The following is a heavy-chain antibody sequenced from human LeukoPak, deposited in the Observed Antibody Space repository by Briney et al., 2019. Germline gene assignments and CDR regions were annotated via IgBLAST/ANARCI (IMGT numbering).Heavy chain of an antibody. V-gene: IGHV1-24*01. Sequence: ASVKVSCKVSGYTLTELSMHWVRQAPGKGLEWMGGFDPEDGETIYAQKFQGRVTMTEDTSTDTAYMELSSLRSEDTAVYYCATEQGRYGSWRTGAFDIWGQGTMVTVSS. CDR1: GYTLTELS. D-gene: IGHD3-10*01. CDR2: FDPEDGET. J-gene: IGHJ3*02. CDR3: ATEQGRYGSWRTGAFDI.